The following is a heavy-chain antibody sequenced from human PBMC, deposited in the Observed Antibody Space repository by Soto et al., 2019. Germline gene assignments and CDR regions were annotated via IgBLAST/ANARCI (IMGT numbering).Heavy chain of an antibody. CDR1: GFTFSGYN. D-gene: IGHD3-3*01. CDR3: ARETSVLRFLEWLGVNYMDV. V-gene: IGHV3-48*02. J-gene: IGHJ6*03. CDR2: IKSDSSGT. Sequence: GGSLRLSCAASGFTFSGYNMNWVRQAPGKGLEWISCIKSDSSGTWYADSVKGRFTMSRDNAKNSLYLQMNSLRDEDTAVYYCARETSVLRFLEWLGVNYMDVWGKGTTVTVSS.